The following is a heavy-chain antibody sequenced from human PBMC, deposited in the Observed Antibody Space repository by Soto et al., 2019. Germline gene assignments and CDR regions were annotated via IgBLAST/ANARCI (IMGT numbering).Heavy chain of an antibody. CDR2: ISYDGNDK. CDR1: GFPFSSYG. CDR3: AKSDTSTWYGYHYAMDV. J-gene: IGHJ6*02. Sequence: PRGSLRLSCAASGFPFSSYGMHWVRQAPGKGLEWVAVISYDGNDKYYADAVKGRFTISRDNSKNTLFVQMNSLRGEDTAVYYCAKSDTSTWYGYHYAMDVWGQGTTVTVSS. D-gene: IGHD6-13*01. V-gene: IGHV3-30*18.